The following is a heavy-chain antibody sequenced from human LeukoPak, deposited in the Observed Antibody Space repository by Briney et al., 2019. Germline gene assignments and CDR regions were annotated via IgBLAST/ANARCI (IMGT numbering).Heavy chain of an antibody. CDR1: GFTFSSYA. J-gene: IGHJ6*02. Sequence: PGGSLRLSCAASGFTFSSYAMSWVRQAPGKGLEWVSAISGSGGSTYYADSVKGRFTISRDNSKNTLYLQMNSLRAEDTAVYYCAFASYGDYLGGGVWGQGTTVTVSS. CDR3: AFASYGDYLGGGV. CDR2: ISGSGGST. V-gene: IGHV3-23*01. D-gene: IGHD4-17*01.